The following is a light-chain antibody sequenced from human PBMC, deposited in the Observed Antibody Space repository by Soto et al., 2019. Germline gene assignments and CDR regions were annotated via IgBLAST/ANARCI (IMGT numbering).Light chain of an antibody. CDR3: QQYNTYST. CDR2: DAS. J-gene: IGKJ1*01. V-gene: IGKV1-5*01. Sequence: DIQMTQSPSTLSASVGDRVTITCRASQSISNWLAWYQQKPGKAPNLLIYDASSLESGVPSRFSGSGSGTEFTLTITSLQPDDFANYYCQQYNTYSTFGQGTKVDIK. CDR1: QSISNW.